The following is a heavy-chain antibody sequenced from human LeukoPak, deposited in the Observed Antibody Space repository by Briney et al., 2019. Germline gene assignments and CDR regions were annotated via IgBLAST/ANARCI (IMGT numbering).Heavy chain of an antibody. J-gene: IGHJ4*02. Sequence: ASVKVSCKASGYTFTGYYMHWVRQAPGQGLEWVGWINPNSGGTNYAQKFQGRVTMTRDTSISTAYMELSRLRSDDTAVYYCASLPLTGTGVDYWGQGTLVTVSS. V-gene: IGHV1-2*02. CDR3: ASLPLTGTGVDY. D-gene: IGHD1-7*01. CDR2: INPNSGGT. CDR1: GYTFTGYY.